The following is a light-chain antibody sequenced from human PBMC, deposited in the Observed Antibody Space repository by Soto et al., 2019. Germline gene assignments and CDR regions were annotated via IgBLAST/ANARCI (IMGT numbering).Light chain of an antibody. CDR2: DAS. CDR1: QNIDRH. V-gene: IGKV3D-15*02. Sequence: IVMTQSPATLSVSPGERATLSCRASQNIDRHLHWYQQKPGQAPRLLIYDASNRATGIPARFSGSGSGTDFTLTISSLEPEDFAVYYCQQYGSSPGLTFGGGTKVDIK. CDR3: QQYGSSPGLT. J-gene: IGKJ4*01.